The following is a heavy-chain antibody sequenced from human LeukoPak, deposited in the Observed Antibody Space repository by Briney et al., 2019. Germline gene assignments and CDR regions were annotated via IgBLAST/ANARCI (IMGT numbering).Heavy chain of an antibody. V-gene: IGHV1-69*13. CDR1: GGTFSSYA. J-gene: IGHJ3*02. CDR3: ARERPTTMIVAEDAFDI. D-gene: IGHD3-22*01. CDR2: IIPIFGTA. Sequence: APVKVSCKASGGTFSSYAISWVRQAPGQGLEWMGGIIPIFGTANYAQKFQGRVTITADESTSTAYMELSSLRSEDTAVYYCARERPTTMIVAEDAFDIWGQGTMVTVSS.